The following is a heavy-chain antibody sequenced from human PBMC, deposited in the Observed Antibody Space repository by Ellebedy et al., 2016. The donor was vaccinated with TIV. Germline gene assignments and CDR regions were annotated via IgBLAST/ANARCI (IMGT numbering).Heavy chain of an antibody. D-gene: IGHD4-17*01. CDR1: GFTLNNYW. CDR2: INEDGTKK. J-gene: IGHJ2*01. Sequence: GGSLRLSCTASGFTLNNYWMTWVRQAPGKGLEWVANINEDGTKKHYVDSVRGRFTISRDYAGNSLFLQMNRLGADDTAVYYCARAIYGASYLWGRGTLVTVSS. V-gene: IGHV3-7*01. CDR3: ARAIYGASYL.